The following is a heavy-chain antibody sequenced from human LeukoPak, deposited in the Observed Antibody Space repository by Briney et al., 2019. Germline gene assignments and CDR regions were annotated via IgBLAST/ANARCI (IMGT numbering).Heavy chain of an antibody. J-gene: IGHJ4*02. D-gene: IGHD6-13*01. CDR3: ARDRPGGSSLDY. CDR2: IYYSGST. Sequence: PSETLSLTCTVSGGSISSYYWSWIRQPPGKGLEWIGYIYYSGSTNYNPSLKSRVTISVDTSKNQFSLKLSSVTAADTAVYYCARDRPGGSSLDYWGQGTLVTVSS. V-gene: IGHV4-59*01. CDR1: GGSISSYY.